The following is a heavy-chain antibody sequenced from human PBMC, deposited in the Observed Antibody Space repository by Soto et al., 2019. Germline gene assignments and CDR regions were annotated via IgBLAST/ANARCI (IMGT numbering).Heavy chain of an antibody. J-gene: IGHJ6*02. Sequence: ESLTLLCEAPGVTLSSYSMVWVRRARGKGLDWVSVISGRGGITYSADSVKGLFTISRDNSKNILYLQMNSLRAEDTAVYYCAKGVTDTGGYYYYSMDVWGQGTAVTVSS. V-gene: IGHV3-23*01. CDR1: GVTLSSYS. CDR2: ISGRGGIT. D-gene: IGHD3-10*01. CDR3: AKGVTDTGGYYYYSMDV.